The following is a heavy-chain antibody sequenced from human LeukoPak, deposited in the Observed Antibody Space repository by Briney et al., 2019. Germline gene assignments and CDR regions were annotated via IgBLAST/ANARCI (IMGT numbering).Heavy chain of an antibody. J-gene: IGHJ4*02. D-gene: IGHD3-22*01. CDR3: ASLSSGYYNPFDY. V-gene: IGHV4-61*02. CDR2: IYTSGST. CDR1: GGSISSGSYY. Sequence: PSETLSLTCTVSGGSISSGSYYWSWIRQPAGTGLEWIGRIYTSGSTNYNPSLKSRVTISVDTSKNQFSLKLSSVTAADTAVYYCASLSSGYYNPFDYWGQGTLVTVSS.